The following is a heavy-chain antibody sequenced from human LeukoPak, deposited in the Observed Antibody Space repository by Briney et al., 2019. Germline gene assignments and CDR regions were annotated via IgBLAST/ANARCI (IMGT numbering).Heavy chain of an antibody. CDR2: INPNSGGT. Sequence: ALVKVSCKASGYTFTGYYMHWVRQAPGQGLEWMGWINPNSGGTNYAQKFQGRVTMTRDTSISTAYMELSRLRSDDTAVYYCARDLIELLWFGERYFDLWGRGTLVTVPS. CDR1: GYTFTGYY. V-gene: IGHV1-2*02. D-gene: IGHD3-10*01. CDR3: ARDLIELLWFGERYFDL. J-gene: IGHJ2*01.